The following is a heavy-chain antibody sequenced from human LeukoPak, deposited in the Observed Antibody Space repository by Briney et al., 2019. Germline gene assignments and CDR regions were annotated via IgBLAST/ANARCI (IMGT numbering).Heavy chain of an antibody. D-gene: IGHD3-22*01. V-gene: IGHV3-23*01. CDR1: GFTFSSYA. CDR2: ISGSGGST. Sequence: GGSLRLSCAASGFTFSSYAMSWVRQAPGRGLEWVSAISGSGGSTYYADSVKGRFTISRDNSKNTLYLQMNSLRAEDTAVYYCAKRYYYDSSGYTYYYYGMDVWGQGTTVTVSS. CDR3: AKRYYYDSSGYTYYYYGMDV. J-gene: IGHJ6*02.